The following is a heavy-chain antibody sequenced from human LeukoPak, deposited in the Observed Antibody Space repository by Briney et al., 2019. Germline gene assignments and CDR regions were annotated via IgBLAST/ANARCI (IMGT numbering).Heavy chain of an antibody. D-gene: IGHD1-14*01. Sequence: PGGSLRLSCAASGFTFSDYYMSWIRQAPGKGLEWVSYISSIGSTIYYADSVKGRFTISRDNAKNSLYLQMNSLRAEDTAVYYCARVPRTESNLDYWGQGTLVTVSS. CDR2: ISSIGSTI. CDR3: ARVPRTESNLDY. J-gene: IGHJ4*02. CDR1: GFTFSDYY. V-gene: IGHV3-11*01.